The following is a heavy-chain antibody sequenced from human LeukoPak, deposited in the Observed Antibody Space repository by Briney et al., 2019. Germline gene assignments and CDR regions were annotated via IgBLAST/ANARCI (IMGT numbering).Heavy chain of an antibody. CDR2: ISSYNGGT. CDR1: GYTFTSHG. V-gene: IGHV1-18*01. CDR3: AREVAYSGSYKWDF. J-gene: IGHJ4*02. Sequence: ASVKVSFKASGYTFTSHGISWVRQAPGQGLEWMGWISSYNGGTNYAQKLQGRVTLTTDTSTSTLYTELGSLRSDDTAVYYCAREVAYSGSYKWDFWGQGTLVTVSS. D-gene: IGHD1-26*01.